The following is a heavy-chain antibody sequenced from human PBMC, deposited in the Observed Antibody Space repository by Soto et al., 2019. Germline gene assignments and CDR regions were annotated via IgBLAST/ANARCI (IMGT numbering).Heavy chain of an antibody. V-gene: IGHV4-59*08. D-gene: IGHD3-22*01. CDR2: IYYSGST. CDR1: GGSISSYY. CDR3: ARSYDKLYWYFDL. Sequence: QVQLQESGPGLVKPSETLSLTCTVSGGSISSYYWSWIRQPPGKGLEWIGYIYYSGSTNYNPSLKSRATITEDTSKNPCSLKLSSVTAADTAVYYCARSYDKLYWYFDLWGRGTLVTVSS. J-gene: IGHJ2*01.